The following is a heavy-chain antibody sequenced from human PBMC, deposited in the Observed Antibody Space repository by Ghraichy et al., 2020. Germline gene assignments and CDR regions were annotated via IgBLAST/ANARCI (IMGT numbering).Heavy chain of an antibody. Sequence: GSLSLTCTVSGGSISSYYWSWIRQPPGKGLEWIGYIYYSGSTNYNPSLKSRVTISVDTSKNQFSLKLSSVTAADTAVYYCARMGPGGYDFWSGYQDSTFDPWGQGTLVTVSS. D-gene: IGHD3-3*01. CDR2: IYYSGST. CDR3: ARMGPGGYDFWSGYQDSTFDP. J-gene: IGHJ5*02. V-gene: IGHV4-59*08. CDR1: GGSISSYY.